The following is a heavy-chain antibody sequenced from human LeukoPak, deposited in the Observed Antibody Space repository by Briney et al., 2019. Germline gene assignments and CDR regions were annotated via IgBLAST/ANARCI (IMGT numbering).Heavy chain of an antibody. CDR2: ISAYNGNT. CDR1: GYTFTSYG. J-gene: IGHJ5*02. V-gene: IGHV1-18*01. D-gene: IGHD3-10*01. CDR3: ARDRDYYGSGSYLFWFDP. Sequence: ASVKVSCTASGYTFTSYGISWVRQAPGQGLEWMGWISAYNGNTNYAQKFQGRVTITADESTSTAYMELSSLRSEDTAVYYCARDRDYYGSGSYLFWFDPWGQGTLVTVSS.